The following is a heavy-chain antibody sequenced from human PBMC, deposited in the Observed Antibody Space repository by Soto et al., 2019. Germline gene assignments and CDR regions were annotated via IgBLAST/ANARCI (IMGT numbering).Heavy chain of an antibody. Sequence: GGSLRLSCAASGFTFSSYSMNWVRQAPGKGLEWVSYISSSSSTIYYADSVKGRFTISRDNAKNSLYLQMNSLRDEDTAVYYCARDLGYCISTSCETTNWFDPWGQGTLVTVSS. D-gene: IGHD2-2*01. CDR1: GFTFSSYS. V-gene: IGHV3-48*02. CDR3: ARDLGYCISTSCETTNWFDP. J-gene: IGHJ5*02. CDR2: ISSSSSTI.